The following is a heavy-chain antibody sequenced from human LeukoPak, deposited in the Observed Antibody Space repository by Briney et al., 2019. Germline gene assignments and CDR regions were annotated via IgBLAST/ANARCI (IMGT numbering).Heavy chain of an antibody. D-gene: IGHD6-13*01. Sequence: GGSLRLSCAASGFTFSSYWMHWVRQAPGKGLVWVSRINSDGGSTSYADSVKGRFTISRDNAKNTLYLQMNSLRAEDTAVYYCARAYSSWSVSGAFDIWGQGTMVTVSS. CDR1: GFTFSSYW. CDR2: INSDGGST. V-gene: IGHV3-74*01. CDR3: ARAYSSWSVSGAFDI. J-gene: IGHJ3*02.